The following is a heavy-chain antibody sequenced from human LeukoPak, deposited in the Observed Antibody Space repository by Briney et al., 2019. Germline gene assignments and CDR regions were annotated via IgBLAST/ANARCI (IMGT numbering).Heavy chain of an antibody. CDR1: GGSISSSSYY. CDR3: ARTEESGYSYRYFGYYYYMDV. J-gene: IGHJ6*03. V-gene: IGHV4-39*07. D-gene: IGHD5-18*01. CDR2: IYYSGST. Sequence: PSETLSLTCTVSGGSISSSSYYWGWIRQPPGKGLEGIGSIYYSGSTYYNPSLKSRVTISVHTSKNQFSLKLSSVTAADTAVYYCARTEESGYSYRYFGYYYYMDVWGKGTTVTVSS.